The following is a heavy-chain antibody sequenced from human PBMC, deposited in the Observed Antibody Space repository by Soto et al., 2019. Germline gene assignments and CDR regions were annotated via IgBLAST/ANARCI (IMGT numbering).Heavy chain of an antibody. J-gene: IGHJ6*02. D-gene: IGHD2-8*01. CDR1: GFSVSDYA. V-gene: IGHV3-23*01. CDR2: ISGSGDGT. CDR3: TXSRRSVLMVYGFGGMDV. Sequence: PGGSLRLSCAASGFSVSDYAMSWVRQAPGKGLEWASSISGSGDGTYYGDSVKGRFTLSRDTSQKTLYLQMNNLRGEDTAVYFCTXSRRSVLMVYGFGGMDVWGQGTTVTVSS.